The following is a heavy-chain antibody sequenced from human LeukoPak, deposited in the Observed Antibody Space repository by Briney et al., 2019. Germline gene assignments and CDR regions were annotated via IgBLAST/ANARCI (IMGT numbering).Heavy chain of an antibody. V-gene: IGHV4-59*01. Sequence: SETLSLTCTVSGGSISSYYWSWIRQPPGKGLEWIGYIYYSGSTNYNPSLKSRVTISVDTSKNQFSLKLSSVTAADTAVYYCARVEGGWYLDYWGQGTLDTVSS. CDR2: IYYSGST. J-gene: IGHJ4*02. CDR1: GGSISSYY. D-gene: IGHD6-19*01. CDR3: ARVEGGWYLDY.